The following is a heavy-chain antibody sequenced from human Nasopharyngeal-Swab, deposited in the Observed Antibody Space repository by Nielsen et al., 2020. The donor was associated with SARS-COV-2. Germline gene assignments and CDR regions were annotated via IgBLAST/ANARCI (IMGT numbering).Heavy chain of an antibody. J-gene: IGHJ4*02. CDR3: ARREGFCSGGTCYLDY. D-gene: IGHD2-15*01. V-gene: IGHV3-74*01. CDR2: ISTDGSGT. CDR1: GFTFSSYW. Sequence: GESLKISCSASGFTFSSYWMHWVRQLPGKGLVLVSRISTDGSGTNYADSVKGRFTVSRDNAKNTLYLQMNSLRAEDTAVYYCARREGFCSGGTCYLDYWGQGTLVTVSS.